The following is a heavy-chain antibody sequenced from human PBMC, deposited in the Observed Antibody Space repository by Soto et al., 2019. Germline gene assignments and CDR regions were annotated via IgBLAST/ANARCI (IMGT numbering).Heavy chain of an antibody. J-gene: IGHJ4*01. D-gene: IGHD3-3*02. CDR2: VSYDRSSK. Sequence: GGSLRLSCVASGFSFSTSGMHWVRQAPGKGLEWVAVVSYDRSSKFYADSVKGRFTISSDDSKNTLYLQMDSLRVEDSAVYYCVTGGRSRYISMFDYWGHGTRVTISS. CDR1: GFSFSTSG. CDR3: VTGGRSRYISMFDY. V-gene: IGHV3-30*03.